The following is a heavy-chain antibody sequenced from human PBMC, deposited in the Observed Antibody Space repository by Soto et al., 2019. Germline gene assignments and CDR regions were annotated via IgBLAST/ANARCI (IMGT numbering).Heavy chain of an antibody. D-gene: IGHD6-19*01. J-gene: IGHJ6*02. Sequence: GGSLRLSCAASGFTFSSYGMHWVRQAPGKGLEWVAVIWYDGSKKYYVDSVKGRFTISRDNSKNSLYLQMNSLRAEDTAVYYCARDSGQWLTPGYYYGMDVWGQGTTVTVSS. CDR3: ARDSGQWLTPGYYYGMDV. CDR1: GFTFSSYG. V-gene: IGHV3-33*01. CDR2: IWYDGSKK.